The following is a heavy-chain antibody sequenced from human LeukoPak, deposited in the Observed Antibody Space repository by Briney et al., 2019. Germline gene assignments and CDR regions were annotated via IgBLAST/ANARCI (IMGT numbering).Heavy chain of an antibody. J-gene: IGHJ6*03. V-gene: IGHV3-53*01. D-gene: IGHD6-6*01. Sequence: GGSLRLSCAASGFTVSSDYMSWVRQVPGKGLEWVSIIYSGGSTYYADSVKGRFTISRDNSKNTLYLKMNSLRGEDTAVYYCARATVPLEYSSSSHFYYYYMDVWGKGTTVAVSS. CDR2: IYSGGST. CDR3: ARATVPLEYSSSSHFYYYYMDV. CDR1: GFTVSSDY.